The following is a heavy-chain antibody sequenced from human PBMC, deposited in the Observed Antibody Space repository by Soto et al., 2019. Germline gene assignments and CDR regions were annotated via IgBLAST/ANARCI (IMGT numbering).Heavy chain of an antibody. Sequence: PSETLSLTCTVSGGSVSSGSYYWSWIRQPPGKGLEWIGYIYYSGSTNYNPSLKSRVTISVDTSKNQFSLKLSSVTAADTAVYYCARGAFGYSYGHGMDVWGQGTTVTVSS. V-gene: IGHV4-61*01. CDR1: GGSVSSGSYY. CDR3: ARGAFGYSYGHGMDV. J-gene: IGHJ6*02. D-gene: IGHD5-18*01. CDR2: IYYSGST.